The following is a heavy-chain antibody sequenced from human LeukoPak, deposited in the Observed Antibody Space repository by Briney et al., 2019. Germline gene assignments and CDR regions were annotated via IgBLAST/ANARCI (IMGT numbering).Heavy chain of an antibody. J-gene: IGHJ5*02. Sequence: GASVKVSCKASGYTFTGYYMHWVRQAPGQGLEWMGWINPNSGGTNYAQKFQGRVTMTRDTSISTAYMELSRLRSDDTAVYYCARAGSYYERKNWFDPWGQGTLVTVSS. CDR2: INPNSGGT. D-gene: IGHD3-22*01. V-gene: IGHV1-2*02. CDR3: ARAGSYYERKNWFDP. CDR1: GYTFTGYY.